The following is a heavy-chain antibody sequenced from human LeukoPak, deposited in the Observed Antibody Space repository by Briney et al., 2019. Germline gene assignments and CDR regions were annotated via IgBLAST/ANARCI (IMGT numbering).Heavy chain of an antibody. CDR2: ISGSGGST. CDR1: GFTFSSYA. V-gene: IGHV3-23*01. D-gene: IGHD3-16*01. J-gene: IGHJ6*02. CDR3: AKYVWVRGYYYYGMDV. Sequence: SGGSLRLSCAASGFTFSSYAMSWVRQAPGKGLEWVSAISGSGGSTYYADSVKGRFTISRDNSKNTLYLRMNSLRAEDTAVYYCAKYVWVRGYYYYGMDVWGQGTTVTVSS.